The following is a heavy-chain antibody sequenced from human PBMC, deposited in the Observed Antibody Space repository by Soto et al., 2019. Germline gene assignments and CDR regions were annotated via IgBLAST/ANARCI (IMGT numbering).Heavy chain of an antibody. Sequence: EVHLLESGGGLVHPGESLRLSCGASGFTFSTCVMTWVRQAPGQGLEWVSCISGSGTGTHYADSVKGRFTISRDNSKNTMFLQMNNLRVEDTGCYYCAKGLINGRWYAEDWGQGTLVTVSS. CDR1: GFTFSTCV. V-gene: IGHV3-23*01. D-gene: IGHD6-13*01. J-gene: IGHJ4*02. CDR3: AKGLINGRWYAED. CDR2: ISGSGTGT.